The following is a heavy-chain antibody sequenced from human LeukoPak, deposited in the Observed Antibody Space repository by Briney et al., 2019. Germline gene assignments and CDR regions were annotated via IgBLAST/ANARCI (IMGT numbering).Heavy chain of an antibody. CDR2: ISGYNGKT. CDR3: ARDGPVAGVELDQ. V-gene: IGHV1-18*01. D-gene: IGHD6-19*01. CDR1: GYTFTGYG. Sequence: ASVKVSCKASGYTFTGYGISWVRQAPGQGPEWMGWISGYNGKTNYAQKFQVRVTMTTDTSTSTAYMELRSLRSDDTAVYYCARDGPVAGVELDQWGQGTLVTVSS. J-gene: IGHJ4*02.